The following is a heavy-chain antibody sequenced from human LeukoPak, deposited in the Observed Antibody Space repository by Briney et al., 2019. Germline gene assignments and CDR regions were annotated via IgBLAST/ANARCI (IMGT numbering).Heavy chain of an antibody. CDR2: FSGSGGGT. Sequence: PGGSLRLSCAASGFTFSSYAMSWVRQGPGKGLEWVSAFSGSGGGTYYADSVKGRFTISRDNSKNTLYLQMNSLRAEDTAVYYCARDSTGYWYFDLWGRGTLVSVSS. J-gene: IGHJ2*01. CDR1: GFTFSSYA. CDR3: ARDSTGYWYFDL. V-gene: IGHV3-23*01. D-gene: IGHD3-3*02.